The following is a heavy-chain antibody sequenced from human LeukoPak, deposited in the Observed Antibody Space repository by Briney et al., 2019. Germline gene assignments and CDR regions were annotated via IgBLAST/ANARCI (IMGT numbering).Heavy chain of an antibody. D-gene: IGHD6-19*01. CDR3: ARVDPPAVETDY. CDR1: GYTFTGYY. J-gene: IGHJ4*02. V-gene: IGHV1-2*02. CDR2: INPNSGGT. Sequence: ASVKVSCKASGYTFTGYYIHWVRQAPGQGLECMGWINPNSGGTNYAQKFQGRVTMTRDTSISTAYMELSRLRSDDTAVYYCARVDPPAVETDYWGQGTLVTVSS.